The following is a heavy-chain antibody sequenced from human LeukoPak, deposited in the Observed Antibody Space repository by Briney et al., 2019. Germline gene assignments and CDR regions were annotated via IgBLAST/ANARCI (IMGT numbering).Heavy chain of an antibody. CDR3: ARATYDLLTGYYLDS. Sequence: SQTLSLTCSVSGGPITSGRYYWTWIRQYPEKGLEWIGYSYYSGSTHFKPSLKSRATISLDKSKNQFSLNLTSATAADTAVYYCARATYDLLTGYYLDSWGQGTLVTVSS. J-gene: IGHJ4*02. CDR2: SYYSGST. D-gene: IGHD3-9*01. CDR1: GGPITSGRYY. V-gene: IGHV4-31*03.